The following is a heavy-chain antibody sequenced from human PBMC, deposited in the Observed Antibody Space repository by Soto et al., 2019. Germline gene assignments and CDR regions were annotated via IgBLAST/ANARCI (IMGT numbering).Heavy chain of an antibody. J-gene: IGHJ4*02. Sequence: QVQLVESGGGVVQPGRSLRLSCAASGFTFSNFGMHWVRQPPGKGLEWVAVLSYDGGSKYYSDSVKGRFTISRDNSENTLYLQMNSLRPEDTAVYYCAKGLGLGAGFMELDYWGQGTLVTVSS. CDR2: LSYDGGSK. D-gene: IGHD3-16*01. V-gene: IGHV3-30*18. CDR3: AKGLGLGAGFMELDY. CDR1: GFTFSNFG.